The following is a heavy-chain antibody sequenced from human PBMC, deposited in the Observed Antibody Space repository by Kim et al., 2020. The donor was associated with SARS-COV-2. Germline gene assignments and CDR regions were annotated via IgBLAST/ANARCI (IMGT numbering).Heavy chain of an antibody. V-gene: IGHV4-61*05. CDR1: GGSIISSSYY. CDR2: IYYSGST. D-gene: IGHD2-21*01. J-gene: IGHJ3*02. CDR3: ARHRGQRLDAVDI. Sequence: SETLSLTCTVSGGSIISSSYYWSWIRQPPGKGLEWIGYIYYSGSTNYSPSLKSRVTISIDTSKNQFSLKLRSVTAADTAVYYCARHRGQRLDAVDIWGQG.